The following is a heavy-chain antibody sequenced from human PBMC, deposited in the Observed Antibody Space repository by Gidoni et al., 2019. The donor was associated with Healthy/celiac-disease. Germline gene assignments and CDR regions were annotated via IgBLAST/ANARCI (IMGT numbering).Heavy chain of an antibody. CDR2: IWYDGSNK. Sequence: QVQLVESGGGVVQPGRSLRLSCAASGFTFSSYGLHWVRQAPGKGLEWVAVIWYDGSNKYYADSVKGRFTISRDNSKNTLYLQMNSLRAEDTAVYYCARDKYYYYGMDVWGQGTTVTVSS. CDR1: GFTFSSYG. V-gene: IGHV3-33*01. CDR3: ARDKYYYYGMDV. J-gene: IGHJ6*02.